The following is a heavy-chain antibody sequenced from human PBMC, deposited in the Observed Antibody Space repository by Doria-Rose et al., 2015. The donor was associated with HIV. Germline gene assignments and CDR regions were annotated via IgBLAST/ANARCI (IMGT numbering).Heavy chain of an antibody. Sequence: QVTLKESGPVLVKPTETLTPTCTVSGVSLSSPGMGVSWIRQPPGKALEWLANIFSDDERSYTTSLKSRLTIYRGTSKSQVVLTMTDMDPVDTATYYCARIKSSRWYHKYYFDFWGQGTLVIVSA. CDR2: IFSDDER. J-gene: IGHJ4*02. CDR1: GVSLSSPGMG. D-gene: IGHD6-13*01. CDR3: ARIKSSRWYHKYYFDF. V-gene: IGHV2-26*01.